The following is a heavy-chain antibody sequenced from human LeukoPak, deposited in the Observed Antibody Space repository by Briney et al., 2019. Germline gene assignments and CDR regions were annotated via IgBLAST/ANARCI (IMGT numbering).Heavy chain of an antibody. CDR3: ARADGYSSWFVH. V-gene: IGHV3-53*01. Sequence: GGSLRLSCAASGFTFSSYSMNWVRQAPGKGLEWVSVMYSGDSTYYDDSVKGRFTISRDNSKNTLDLQMNSLRDEGTGVYYCARADGYSSWFVHWGQGTLVTVSS. CDR2: MYSGDST. CDR1: GFTFSSYS. J-gene: IGHJ5*02. D-gene: IGHD5-18*01.